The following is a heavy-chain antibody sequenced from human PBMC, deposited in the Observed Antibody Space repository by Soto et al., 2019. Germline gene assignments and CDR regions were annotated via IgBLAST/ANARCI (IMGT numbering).Heavy chain of an antibody. CDR1: GYTFTSYG. D-gene: IGHD2-2*01. V-gene: IGHV1-18*01. CDR2: ISAYNGNT. Sequence: QVQLVQSGAEVKKPGASVKVSCKASGYTFTSYGISWVRQAPGQGLEWMGWISAYNGNTNYAQKLQGRVTMTTDTTTSKASMELRSLRSDDTAVYYCARIPLVPAAISKNYYYYGMDVWGQGTTVTVSS. CDR3: ARIPLVPAAISKNYYYYGMDV. J-gene: IGHJ6*02.